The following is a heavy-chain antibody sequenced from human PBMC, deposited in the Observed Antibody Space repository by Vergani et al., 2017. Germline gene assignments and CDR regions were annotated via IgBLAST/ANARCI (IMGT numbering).Heavy chain of an antibody. CDR1: GYTFTSYG. Sequence: QVQLVQSGAEVKKPGASVKVSCKASGYTFTSYGISWVRQAPGQGLEWMGWISAYNGNTTYAQKLPGRVTMTTDTSTSTAYMELRSLRTDDTAVYYCAGSSSGPYYCDYWGQGTLVTVSS. CDR3: AGSSSGPYYCDY. CDR2: ISAYNGNT. D-gene: IGHD6-6*01. J-gene: IGHJ4*02. V-gene: IGHV1-18*04.